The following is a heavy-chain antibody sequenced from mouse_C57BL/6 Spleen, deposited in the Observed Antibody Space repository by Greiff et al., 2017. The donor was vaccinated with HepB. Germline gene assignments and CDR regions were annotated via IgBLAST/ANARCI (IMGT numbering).Heavy chain of an antibody. V-gene: IGHV1-20*01. CDR1: GYSFTGYF. CDR3: ARSNYGYDWFAY. D-gene: IGHD2-2*01. CDR2: INPYNGDT. J-gene: IGHJ3*01. Sequence: EVQLQESGPELVKPGDSVKISCKASGYSFTGYFMNWVMQSHGKSLEWIGRINPYNGDTFYNQKFKGKATLTVDKSSSTAHMELRSLTSEDSAVYYCARSNYGYDWFAYWGQGTLVTVSA.